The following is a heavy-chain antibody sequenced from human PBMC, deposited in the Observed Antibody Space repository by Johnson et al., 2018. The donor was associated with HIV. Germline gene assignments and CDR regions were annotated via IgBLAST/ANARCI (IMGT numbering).Heavy chain of an antibody. J-gene: IGHJ3*02. CDR3: ARVPAAGVVRPFDI. CDR2: IKQDGSEK. Sequence: VQLVESGGGLVQPGGSLRLSCAASGFTFSSYWMSWVRQAPGKGLEWVANIKQDGSEKYYVDSVQGRFTISRDNAKKSMYLQMNSLRAEDTAVYYCARVPAAGVVRPFDIWGQGTMVTVSS. V-gene: IGHV3-7*01. D-gene: IGHD2-21*01. CDR1: GFTFSSYW.